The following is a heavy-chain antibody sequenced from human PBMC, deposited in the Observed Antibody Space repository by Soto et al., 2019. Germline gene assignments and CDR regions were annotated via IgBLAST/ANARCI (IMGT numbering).Heavy chain of an antibody. CDR1: SGSISTYY. V-gene: IGHV4-59*08. D-gene: IGHD4-17*01. CDR2: IFYSGGT. Sequence: SETLSLTCTVSSGSISTYYWSWIRQPPGKGPEWIGYIFYSGGTNYNPSLKSRVTISVDTSKNQFSLKLSSVTAADTAVYYCARHRGDSDAFDIWGQGTMVTVSS. CDR3: ARHRGDSDAFDI. J-gene: IGHJ3*02.